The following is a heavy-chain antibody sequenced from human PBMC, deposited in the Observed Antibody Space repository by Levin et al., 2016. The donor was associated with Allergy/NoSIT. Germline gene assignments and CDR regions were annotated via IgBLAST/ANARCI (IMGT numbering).Heavy chain of an antibody. CDR3: APLGSLPY. Sequence: SVKVSCKASGGTFISYAISWVRQAPGQGLEWMGRIIPIQDISTSAQKLQGRVTITADTSTSTAFLELSSLRSDDTAVYYCAPLGSLPYWGQGTLVTVSS. V-gene: IGHV1-69*04. CDR2: IIPIQDIS. D-gene: IGHD3-10*01. CDR1: GGTFISYA. J-gene: IGHJ4*02.